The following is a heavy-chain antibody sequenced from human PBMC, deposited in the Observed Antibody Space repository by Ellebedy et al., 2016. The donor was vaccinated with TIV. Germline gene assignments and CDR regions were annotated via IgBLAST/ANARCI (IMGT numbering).Heavy chain of an antibody. V-gene: IGHV3-11*01. D-gene: IGHD1-1*01. J-gene: IGHJ6*03. CDR1: GFTFSDYY. CDR2: ISSSGSTI. Sequence: GESLKISXAASGFTFSDYYMSWIRQAPGKGLEWVSYISSSGSTIYYADSVKGRFTISRDNAKNSLYLQMNSLRAEDTAVYYCASPTGTTAYYMDVWGKGTTVTVSS. CDR3: ASPTGTTAYYMDV.